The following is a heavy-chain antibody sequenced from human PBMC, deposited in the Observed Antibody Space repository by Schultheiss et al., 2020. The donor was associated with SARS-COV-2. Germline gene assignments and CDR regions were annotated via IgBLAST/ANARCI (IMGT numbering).Heavy chain of an antibody. V-gene: IGHV3-48*03. CDR1: GFTFSSYE. CDR2: ISSSGSTI. CDR3: ARGVSTMVRGVRQYYFDY. J-gene: IGHJ4*02. D-gene: IGHD3-10*01. Sequence: GGSLRLSCAASGFTFSSYEMNWVRQAPGKGLEWVSYISSSGSTIYYADSVKGRFTISRDNAKNSLYLQMNSLRAEDTAVYYCARGVSTMVRGVRQYYFDYWGQGTLVTVSS.